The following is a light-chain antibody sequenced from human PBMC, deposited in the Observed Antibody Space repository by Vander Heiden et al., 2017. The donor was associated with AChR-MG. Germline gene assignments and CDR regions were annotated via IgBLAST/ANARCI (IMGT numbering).Light chain of an antibody. CDR2: EGR. V-gene: IGLV2-23*01. J-gene: IGLJ2*01. Sequence: QSALPQPASVSGSPGQSITISCTGTSSDVGSYKLVSWDQQHPGKAPKLMIHEGRQRPSGVSNRFSGSKSGNTASLTISGLQAEDEADYYCCSYAGTSTLFGGGTKLTVL. CDR1: SSDVGSYKL. CDR3: CSYAGTSTL.